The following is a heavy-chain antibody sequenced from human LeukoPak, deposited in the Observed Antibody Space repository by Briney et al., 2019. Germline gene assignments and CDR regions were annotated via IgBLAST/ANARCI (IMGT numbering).Heavy chain of an antibody. Sequence: GGSLRLSCAASGFTFSSYSMNWVRLAPGKGLEWVSSISSSSIYIYYADSVKGRFTISRDNAKKSMYLQTNSLRAEDTAVYYCARGRDGYNLIDAFDIWGQGTMVTVSS. CDR2: ISSSSIYI. CDR1: GFTFSSYS. V-gene: IGHV3-21*01. CDR3: ARGRDGYNLIDAFDI. D-gene: IGHD5-24*01. J-gene: IGHJ3*02.